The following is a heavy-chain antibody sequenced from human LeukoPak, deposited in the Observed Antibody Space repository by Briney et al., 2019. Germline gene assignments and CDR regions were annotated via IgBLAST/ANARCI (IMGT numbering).Heavy chain of an antibody. CDR2: IKEDGSEK. V-gene: IGHV3-7*02. J-gene: IGHJ4*02. D-gene: IGHD1-26*01. CDR1: EFTFSSYW. Sequence: GGSLRLSCAASEFTFSSYWMTWVRQAPGKGLEWVANIKEDGSEKYYVDSVKGRFTISRDNAKNSLYLQMNSLRAEETAVYYCASGIYYFDYWGQGTLVTVSS. CDR3: ASGIYYFDY.